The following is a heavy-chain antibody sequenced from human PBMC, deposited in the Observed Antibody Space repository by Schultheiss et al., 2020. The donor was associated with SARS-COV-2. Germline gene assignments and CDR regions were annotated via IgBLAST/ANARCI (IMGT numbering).Heavy chain of an antibody. V-gene: IGHV2-70*04. CDR3: WGQSPPDYGMDV. CDR1: GFSLSTSGMR. CDR2: IDWDDDK. Sequence: SGPTLVKPTQTLTLTCTFSGFSLSTSGMRVSWIRQPPGKALEWLARIDWDDDKFYSTSLKTRLTISKDTSKNQVVLRMTNMDPVDTATYYCWGQSPPDYGMDVWGQGTTVTVSS. J-gene: IGHJ6*02. D-gene: IGHD7-27*01.